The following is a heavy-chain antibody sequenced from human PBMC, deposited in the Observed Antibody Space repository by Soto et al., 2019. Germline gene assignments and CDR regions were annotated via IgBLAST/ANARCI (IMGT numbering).Heavy chain of an antibody. J-gene: IGHJ6*02. V-gene: IGHV3-9*01. CDR1: GFTFDDYA. CDR3: AASRAYDSSDYSGFHSGMDV. CDR2: LSWNGVTI. D-gene: IGHD3-22*01. Sequence: ESGGDLVQPGRSLRLSCAASGFTFDDYAMHWVRQVPGRGLQWVSGLSWNGVTIGYAASVKGRFTVSRDNAKKSLYLQMSGLRPDDTALYYCAASRAYDSSDYSGFHSGMDVWGLGTTVTVS.